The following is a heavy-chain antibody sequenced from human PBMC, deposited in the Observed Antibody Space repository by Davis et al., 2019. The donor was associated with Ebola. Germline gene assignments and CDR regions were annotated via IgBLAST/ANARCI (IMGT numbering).Heavy chain of an antibody. J-gene: IGHJ6*04. V-gene: IGHV4-59*08. D-gene: IGHD6-6*01. Sequence: SETLSLTCTVSGCSISSYYWRRIPQPPRKGLEWLGSIYYSGSTNYNPSLKSRVTISVDTSKNQFSLKLSSVTAADTAVYYCARLPPGYSSSGGYYYYGMDVWGEGTTVTVYS. CDR2: IYYSGST. CDR1: GCSISSYY. CDR3: ARLPPGYSSSGGYYYYGMDV.